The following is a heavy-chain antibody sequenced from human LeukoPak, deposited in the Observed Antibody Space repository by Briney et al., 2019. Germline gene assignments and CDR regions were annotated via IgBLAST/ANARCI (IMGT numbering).Heavy chain of an antibody. J-gene: IGHJ4*02. CDR2: INHSGST. CDR1: GGSFSGYH. D-gene: IGHD6-13*01. CDR3: ARAGAQQQLVDY. Sequence: SETLSLTRAVYGGSFSGYHWSWIRQPPGKGLEWIGEINHSGSTNYNPSLKSRVTISVDTSKNQFSLKLSSVTAADTAVYYCARAGAQQQLVDYWGQGTLVTVSS. V-gene: IGHV4-34*01.